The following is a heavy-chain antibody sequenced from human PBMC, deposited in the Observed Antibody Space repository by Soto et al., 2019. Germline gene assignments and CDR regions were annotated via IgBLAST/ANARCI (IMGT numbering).Heavy chain of an antibody. CDR2: ISAYNGNT. CDR1: GYTFTSYG. CDR3: AREGLTGPGYYYYGMDV. J-gene: IGHJ6*02. Sequence: ASVKVSCKASGYTFTSYGISWVRQAPGQGLEWVGWISAYNGNTNYAQKLQGRVTMTTDTSTSTAYMELRSLRSDDTAVYYCAREGLTGPGYYYYGMDVWGQGTTVTVSS. V-gene: IGHV1-18*04. D-gene: IGHD3-10*01.